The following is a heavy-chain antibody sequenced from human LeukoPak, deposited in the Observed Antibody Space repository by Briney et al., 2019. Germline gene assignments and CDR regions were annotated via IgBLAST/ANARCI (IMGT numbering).Heavy chain of an antibody. CDR3: ARALSRGFDI. J-gene: IGHJ3*02. CDR1: GYTFTGYY. Sequence: ASVKVSCKASGYTFTGYYMHWVRQAPGQGLEWVAWINTYSGDTDYAQKFQGRVTLTAHTSTSTAYMDLRGLRSDDTAVYFCARALSRGFDIWGQGTLVTVSS. CDR2: INTYSGDT. V-gene: IGHV1-2*02.